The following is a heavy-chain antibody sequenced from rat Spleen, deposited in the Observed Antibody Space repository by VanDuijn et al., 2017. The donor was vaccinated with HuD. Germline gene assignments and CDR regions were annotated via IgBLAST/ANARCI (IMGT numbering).Heavy chain of an antibody. CDR2: IRNKPSGYTT. V-gene: IGHV7-7*01. CDR3: ARLPLTLYWYFDF. CDR1: GFTFTDFY. D-gene: IGHD1-4*01. J-gene: IGHJ1*01. Sequence: EVKLLESGGGLVQPGGSLRLSCAASGFTFTDFYMNWIRQPAGKAPEWLGFIRNKPSGYTTDYNPSVKGRFTISRDNTQNMLYLQMNTLRPEDTATYYCARLPLTLYWYFDFWGPGTMVTVSS.